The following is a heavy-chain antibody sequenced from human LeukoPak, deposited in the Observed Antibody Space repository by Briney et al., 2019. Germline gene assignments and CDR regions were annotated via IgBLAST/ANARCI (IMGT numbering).Heavy chain of an antibody. CDR1: GYTFTSYD. J-gene: IGHJ4*02. CDR3: ARDGAYCSSTSCYTRGFDY. Sequence: ASVKVSCKASGYTFTSYDINWVRQATGQGLEWMGWMNPNSGNTGYAQKFQGRVTITRNTSISTAYMELSSLRSEDTAVYYCARDGAYCSSTSCYTRGFDYWGQGTLVTVSS. D-gene: IGHD2-2*02. CDR2: MNPNSGNT. V-gene: IGHV1-8*03.